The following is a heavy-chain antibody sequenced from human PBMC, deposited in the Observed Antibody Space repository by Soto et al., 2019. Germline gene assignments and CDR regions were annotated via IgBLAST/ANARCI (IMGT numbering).Heavy chain of an antibody. CDR3: ARWGTTGGLDV. J-gene: IGHJ1*01. CDR2: TSYDGSDK. CDR1: GFTFRSYV. V-gene: IGHV3-30*19. D-gene: IGHD3-16*01. Sequence: QVQLVESGGGVVQPGTSLRVSCVGSGFTFRSYVIHWVRQPPGKGLEGVALTSYDGSDKYYDDSVRGRFTISRDNSRNTVDLQMDSLRLEDTALYYCARWGTTGGLDVWGQGTLVSVSS.